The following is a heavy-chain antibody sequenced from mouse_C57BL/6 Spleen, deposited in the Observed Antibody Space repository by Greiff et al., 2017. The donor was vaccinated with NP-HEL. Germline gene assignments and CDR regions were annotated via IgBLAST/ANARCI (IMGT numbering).Heavy chain of an antibody. D-gene: IGHD1-1*01. CDR1: GYAFSSSW. CDR2: IYPGDGDT. J-gene: IGHJ2*01. V-gene: IGHV1-82*01. CDR3: ARSSIDYGSSYNN. Sequence: QVQLQQSGPELVKPGASVKISCKASGYAFSSSWMNWVKQRPGKGLEWIGRIYPGDGDTNYNGKFKGKATLTADKSSSTAYMQLSSLTSEDSAVYICARSSIDYGSSYNNWGQGTTLTVSS.